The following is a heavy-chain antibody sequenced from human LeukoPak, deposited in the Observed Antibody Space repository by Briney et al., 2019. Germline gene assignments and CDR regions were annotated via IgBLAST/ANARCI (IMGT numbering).Heavy chain of an antibody. J-gene: IGHJ4*02. CDR2: INSDASRT. CDR3: AKFLGSGLYYFDY. V-gene: IGHV3-74*01. Sequence: GGSLRLSCAASGFTFSSYWMHWVRHAPGKGLVWVSRINSDASRTSYADSVKGRFTISRDNAKKTLYLQMNSLRAEDTAVYYCAKFLGSGLYYFDYWGQGTLVTVSS. D-gene: IGHD3-16*01. CDR1: GFTFSSYW.